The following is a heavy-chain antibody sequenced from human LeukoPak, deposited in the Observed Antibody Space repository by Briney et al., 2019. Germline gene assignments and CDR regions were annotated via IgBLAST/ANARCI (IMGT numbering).Heavy chain of an antibody. Sequence: GGSLRLSCAASGFTFSSFNWVHQAPGKGLEWVSSIGSSGNYIYHADSLKGRIDISRDNATNSLFLQMNSLRAEDTTVYYCVRNSYDSSGYYDYWGQGTLVTVSS. D-gene: IGHD3-22*01. V-gene: IGHV3-21*01. J-gene: IGHJ4*02. CDR2: IGSSGNYI. CDR3: VRNSYDSSGYYDY. CDR1: GFTFSS.